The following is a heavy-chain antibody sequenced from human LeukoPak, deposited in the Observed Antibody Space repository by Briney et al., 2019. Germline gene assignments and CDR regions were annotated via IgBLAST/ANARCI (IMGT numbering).Heavy chain of an antibody. V-gene: IGHV3-43*01. CDR3: AKDGGYSSSWYYFDY. J-gene: IGHJ4*02. D-gene: IGHD6-13*01. Sequence: GGSLRLSCAASGFTFDDYTMHWVRQAPGKGLEWVSLISWDGGSTYYADSVKGRFTISRDNSKNSLYLQMNSLRTEDTALYYCAKDGGYSSSWYYFDYWGQGTLVTVHS. CDR1: GFTFDDYT. CDR2: ISWDGGST.